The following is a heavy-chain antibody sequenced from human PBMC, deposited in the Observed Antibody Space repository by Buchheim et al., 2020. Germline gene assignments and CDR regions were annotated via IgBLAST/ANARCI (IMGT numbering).Heavy chain of an antibody. V-gene: IGHV3-69-1*01. CDR3: ASGLEKNSVEVPLFLESSLDY. CDR2: ISSSSYI. D-gene: IGHD3-3*01. CDR1: GFTFSDYY. J-gene: IGHJ4*02. Sequence: VQLVESGGGLVKPGGSLRLSCAASGFTFSDYYMSWIRQAPGKGLEWVSSISSSSYIYYADSVKGRFTISRDNAKNSLYLQMNSLRAEDTAVYYCASGLEKNSVEVPLFLESSLDYWGQGTL.